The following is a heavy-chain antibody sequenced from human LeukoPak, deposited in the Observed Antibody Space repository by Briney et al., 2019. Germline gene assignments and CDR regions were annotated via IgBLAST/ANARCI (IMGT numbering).Heavy chain of an antibody. CDR3: AKESSVAGAGLLDY. V-gene: IGHV3-23*01. J-gene: IGHJ4*02. CDR1: GFTFSSYA. CDR2: ISGSGGSK. Sequence: GGSLRLSCAASGFTFSSYAMSWVRQAPEKGLEWVSSISGSGGSKWFADSVKGRFTISRDNSENTLYLQMNRLRDEDTALYYCAKESSVAGAGLLDYWGQGTLVTVSS. D-gene: IGHD6-19*01.